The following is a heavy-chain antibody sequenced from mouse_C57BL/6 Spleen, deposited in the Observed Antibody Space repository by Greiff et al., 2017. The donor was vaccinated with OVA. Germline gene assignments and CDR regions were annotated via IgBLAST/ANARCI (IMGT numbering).Heavy chain of an antibody. D-gene: IGHD1-1*01. Sequence: VHVKQSGPELVKPGASVKMSCKASGYTFTDYNMHWVKQSHGKSLEWIGYINPNNGGTSYNQKFKGKATLTVNKSSSTAYMELRSLTSEDSAVYYCARLLDFDYWGQGTTLTVSS. V-gene: IGHV1-22*01. CDR3: ARLLDFDY. J-gene: IGHJ2*01. CDR1: GYTFTDYN. CDR2: INPNNGGT.